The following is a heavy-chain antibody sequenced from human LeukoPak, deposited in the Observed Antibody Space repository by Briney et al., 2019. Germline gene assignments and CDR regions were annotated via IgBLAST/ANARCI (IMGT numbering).Heavy chain of an antibody. D-gene: IGHD2-2*01. J-gene: IGHJ5*02. CDR3: ARGGYCSSTSCFLIDP. V-gene: IGHV3-74*01. CDR2: INSDGSST. Sequence: GGSLRLSCAVSGLTFSSYWMHWVRQAPGKGLVWVSRINSDGSSTNYADSMKGRFTISRDNAKNTLYLQMNSLRAEDTAVYYCARGGYCSSTSCFLIDPWGQGTLVTVSS. CDR1: GLTFSSYW.